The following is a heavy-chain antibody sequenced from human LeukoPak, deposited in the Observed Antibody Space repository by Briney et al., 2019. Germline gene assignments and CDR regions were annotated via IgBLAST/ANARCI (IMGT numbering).Heavy chain of an antibody. CDR2: ISGSGGTT. CDR1: GFTFSSYA. CDR3: AKDRIAATGTPEY. J-gene: IGHJ4*02. Sequence: GGSLRLSCAASGFTFSSYAMSWVRQAPGKGLEWVSTISGSGGTTYYADSVKGWFTISRDNSKNTLYLQMNSLRAEDTAVYYCAKDRIAATGTPEYWGQGTLVTVSS. V-gene: IGHV3-23*01. D-gene: IGHD6-13*01.